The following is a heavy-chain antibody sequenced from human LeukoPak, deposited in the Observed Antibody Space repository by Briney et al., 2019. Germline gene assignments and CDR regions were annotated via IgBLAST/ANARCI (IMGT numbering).Heavy chain of an antibody. D-gene: IGHD3-22*01. J-gene: IGHJ5*02. V-gene: IGHV1-69*05. CDR1: GGTFSSYA. CDR2: IIPIFGTA. Sequence: SVKVSCKASGGTFSSYAISWVRQAPGQGLEWMGGIIPIFGTANYAQKFQGRVTMTRDTSTSTVYMELSSLRSEDTAVYYCARDAEDYYYDSSGYYYKGWFDPWGQGTLVTVSS. CDR3: ARDAEDYYYDSSGYYYKGWFDP.